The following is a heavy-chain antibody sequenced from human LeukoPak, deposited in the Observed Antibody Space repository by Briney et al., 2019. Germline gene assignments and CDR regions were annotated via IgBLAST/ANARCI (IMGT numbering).Heavy chain of an antibody. CDR3: ARGNIVATILGGLHGTTAFDF. Sequence: SDPLSLTCGVSGGAFSGYYWSWIRQAPGKGVEWIGEMIHSGSSNYNPSLRSRVTISGDTSKNQFCLKLNSLTAADTAVYYCARGNIVATILGGLHGTTAFDFWGQGILVTVSS. CDR2: MIHSGSS. CDR1: GGAFSGYY. D-gene: IGHD5-12*01. V-gene: IGHV4-34*01. J-gene: IGHJ4*02.